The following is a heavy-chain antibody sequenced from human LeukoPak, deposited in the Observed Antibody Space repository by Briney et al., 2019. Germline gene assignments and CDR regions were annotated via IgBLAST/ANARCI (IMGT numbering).Heavy chain of an antibody. J-gene: IGHJ4*02. CDR3: ARNLPAADY. V-gene: IGHV3-30-3*01. CDR1: GFSFNSYT. Sequence: GGSLRLSCAASGFSFNSYTFHWVRQAPGKGLEWVALISFDRTNNYYADSVKGRFTISRDTSKNTLYLQMISLRAEDTAVYYCARNLPAADYWGQGTLVTVSS. CDR2: ISFDRTNN. D-gene: IGHD2-2*01.